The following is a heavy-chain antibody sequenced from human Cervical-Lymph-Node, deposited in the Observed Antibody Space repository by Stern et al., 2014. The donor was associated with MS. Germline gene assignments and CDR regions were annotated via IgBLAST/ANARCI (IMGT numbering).Heavy chain of an antibody. V-gene: IGHV4-61*02. D-gene: IGHD1-26*01. J-gene: IGHJ4*02. CDR3: ARSIVGATLGFFDY. Sequence: QVQLQESGPGLVKPSQTLSLTCTISDGSISSGRYYWNWIRQPAGKGLEWIGRIYKSGTTNYNPSLQSRVTISMDTSKNQFSLRRGSVTAADTAVYYCARSIVGATLGFFDYWGQGTLVTVSS. CDR2: IYKSGTT. CDR1: DGSISSGRYY.